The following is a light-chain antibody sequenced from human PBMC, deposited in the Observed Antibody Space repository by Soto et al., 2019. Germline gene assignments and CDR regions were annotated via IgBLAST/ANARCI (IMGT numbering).Light chain of an antibody. V-gene: IGLV2-11*01. CDR1: NSDVGAYNY. J-gene: IGLJ2*01. Sequence: QSALTQPRSVSGSPGQSVTISCVGTNSDVGAYNYVSWYHQHPGKAPQLILYDVTQRPSGVPDRFSGSKSGNTASLTISGLQGADEGDFYCCSFAGLNTVVFGGGTKLTVL. CDR2: DVT. CDR3: CSFAGLNTVV.